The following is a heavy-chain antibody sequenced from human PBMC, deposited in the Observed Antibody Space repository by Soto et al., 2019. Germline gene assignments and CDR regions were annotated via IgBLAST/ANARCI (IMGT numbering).Heavy chain of an antibody. CDR3: ARVLRGPRTWTPAGYFEY. V-gene: IGHV3-48*02. D-gene: IGHD3-10*01. J-gene: IGHJ4*02. CDR1: GFTFSSYS. CDR2: ISSSSSTI. Sequence: PGGSLRLSCAASGFTFSSYSMNWVRQAPGKGLEWVSYISSSSSTIYYADSVKGRFTISRDNAKNALYLQMNSLRDEDTAVYYCARVLRGPRTWTPAGYFEYWGQGTLVTVSS.